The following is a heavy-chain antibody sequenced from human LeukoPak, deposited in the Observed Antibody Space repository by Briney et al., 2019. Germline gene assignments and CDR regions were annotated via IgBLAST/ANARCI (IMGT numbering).Heavy chain of an antibody. V-gene: IGHV3-23*01. CDR1: GFTFSSYA. J-gene: IGHJ4*02. D-gene: IGHD6-19*01. Sequence: GGSLRLSCAASGFTFSSYAMSWIRQAPGKGLEWVSAISGSGGSTYYADSVKGRFTISRDNSKNTLYLQMNSLRAEDTAVYYCAKSWGSSGWYVLDYWGQGTLVTVSS. CDR2: ISGSGGST. CDR3: AKSWGSSGWYVLDY.